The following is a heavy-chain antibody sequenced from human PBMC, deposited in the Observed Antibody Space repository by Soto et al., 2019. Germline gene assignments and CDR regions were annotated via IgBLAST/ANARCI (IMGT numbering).Heavy chain of an antibody. J-gene: IGHJ6*02. D-gene: IGHD1-1*01. CDR1: GVTFSSYW. V-gene: IGHV3-7*05. Sequence: RGSPRHSWAASGVTFSSYWVSGVRQRPGKRVEWVANIKQDGSEKYYVDSVKGRFTISRDNAKNSLYLQMNSLRAEDTAVYYCARAVEAAAQLYYYYYGMDVWGQGTTVTVSS. CDR3: ARAVEAAAQLYYYYYGMDV. CDR2: IKQDGSEK.